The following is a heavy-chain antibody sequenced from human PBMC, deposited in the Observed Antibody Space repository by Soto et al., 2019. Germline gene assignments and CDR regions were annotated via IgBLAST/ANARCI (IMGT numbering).Heavy chain of an antibody. CDR2: ISYDGSHK. J-gene: IGHJ5*02. CDR1: GFLFDTYG. Sequence: VQLVESGGGVVQPGRSLRLSCVASGFLFDTYGMHWVRQTPGKGLEWVAIISYDGSHKEYADSVKGRFAISRDNSENTLYLQMNNLGVEDTALYYCATSASSDPWGQGTKVTVSS. D-gene: IGHD1-26*01. V-gene: IGHV3-30*03. CDR3: ATSASSDP.